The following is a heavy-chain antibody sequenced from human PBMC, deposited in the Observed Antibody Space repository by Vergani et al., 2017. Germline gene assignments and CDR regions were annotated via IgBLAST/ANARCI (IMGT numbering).Heavy chain of an antibody. Sequence: QVQLQQWGAGLLKPSETLSLTCAVYGGSFSGYYWSWIRQPPGKRLEWIGEINHSGSTNYNPSLKSRVTISVDTSKNQFSLKLSSVTAADTAVYYCARRKRTSTVTTPRGGYYYYMDVWGKGTTVTVSS. CDR2: INHSGST. CDR1: GGSFSGYY. J-gene: IGHJ6*03. CDR3: ARRKRTSTVTTPRGGYYYYMDV. V-gene: IGHV4-34*01. D-gene: IGHD4-17*01.